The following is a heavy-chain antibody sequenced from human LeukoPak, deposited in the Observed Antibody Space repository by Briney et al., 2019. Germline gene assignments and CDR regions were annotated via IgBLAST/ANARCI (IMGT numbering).Heavy chain of an antibody. V-gene: IGHV4-34*01. J-gene: IGHJ4*02. CDR3: ASTLSWYSDYYFDY. CDR1: GGSFSGYY. Sequence: SETLSLTCAVYGGSFSGYYWSWIRQPPGKGLEWLGEINHSGSTNYNPSLKSRVTISVDTSKNQFSLKLSSVTAADTAVYYCASTLSWYSDYYFDYWGQGTLVTVSS. D-gene: IGHD6-13*01. CDR2: INHSGST.